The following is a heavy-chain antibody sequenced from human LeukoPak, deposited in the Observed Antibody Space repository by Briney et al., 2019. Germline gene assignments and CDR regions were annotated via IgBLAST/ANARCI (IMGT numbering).Heavy chain of an antibody. CDR2: INPSGGST. Sequence: GASVKVSCKSSGYTFTSYYMHWVRQAPGQGLEGMGIINPSGGSTSYAQKCQGRVTMTRDTSTSTVYMELSSLRSEDTAVYYCARDGRYSGYDLGGDVDTAMDYFDYWGQGTLVTVSS. V-gene: IGHV1-46*01. CDR3: ARDGRYSGYDLGGDVDTAMDYFDY. J-gene: IGHJ4*02. D-gene: IGHD5-12*01. CDR1: GYTFTSYY.